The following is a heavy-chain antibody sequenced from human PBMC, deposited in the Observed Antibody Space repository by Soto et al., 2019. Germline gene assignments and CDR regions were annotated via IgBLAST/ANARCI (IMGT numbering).Heavy chain of an antibody. CDR1: GYTFTSYG. V-gene: IGHV1-18*01. CDR3: ERPIAAAYWYSFDY. J-gene: IGHJ4*02. D-gene: IGHD6-13*01. CDR2: ISAYNGNT. Sequence: QVQLVQSGAEVKKPGASVKVSCKASGYTFTSYGISWVRQAPGQGLEWMGWISAYNGNTNYAQKPQGSVTMTTETSTSTAYMELRSLRSDDTAVYYCERPIAAAYWYSFDYWGQGTLVTVSS.